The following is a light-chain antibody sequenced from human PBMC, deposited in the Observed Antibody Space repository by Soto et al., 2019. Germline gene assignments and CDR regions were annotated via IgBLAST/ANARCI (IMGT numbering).Light chain of an antibody. V-gene: IGKV1-5*01. J-gene: IGKJ3*01. CDR2: DAS. Sequence: IQMTQSPSSLSASVGERVTITCRASHSISSWLAWYQQKPGKAPKLLIYDASSLHSGVPSRFSGSGSGTEFTLTISGLQPDYFATYYCQQYNTYVTFGPGTKVDI. CDR1: HSISSW. CDR3: QQYNTYVT.